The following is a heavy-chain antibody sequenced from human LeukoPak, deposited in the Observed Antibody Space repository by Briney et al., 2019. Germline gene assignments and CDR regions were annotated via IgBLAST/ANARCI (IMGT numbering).Heavy chain of an antibody. D-gene: IGHD6-19*01. Sequence: GGSLRLSCAGSGFIFNNYAMHWVRHPPGKGLEWVSGISWNSGSIDYADSVKGRFTISRDNARNSLYLQMNSLRVEDTAFYYCAKDNRRHYTSGPNPDSLHWGQGALVTVSS. J-gene: IGHJ4*02. CDR2: ISWNSGSI. V-gene: IGHV3-9*01. CDR3: AKDNRRHYTSGPNPDSLH. CDR1: GFIFNNYA.